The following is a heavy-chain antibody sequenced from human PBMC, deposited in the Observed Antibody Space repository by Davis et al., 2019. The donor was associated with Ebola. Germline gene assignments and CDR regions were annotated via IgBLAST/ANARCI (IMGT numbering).Heavy chain of an antibody. CDR1: GFTFSGSA. Sequence: GESLKISCAASGFTFSGSAMHWVRQAPGKGLEWVAVISYDGGNKYYADSVKGRFTISRDNSKNTLYLQMNSLRAEDTAVYYCARDLGNCSGGSCLFYYYYGMDVWGQGTTVTVSS. CDR3: ARDLGNCSGGSCLFYYYYGMDV. J-gene: IGHJ6*02. D-gene: IGHD2-15*01. V-gene: IGHV3-30-3*01. CDR2: ISYDGGNK.